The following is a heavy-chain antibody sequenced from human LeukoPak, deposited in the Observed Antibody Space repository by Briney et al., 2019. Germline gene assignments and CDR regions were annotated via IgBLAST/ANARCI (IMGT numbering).Heavy chain of an antibody. J-gene: IGHJ6*03. CDR2: IYNDGNT. CDR1: GFTVSTNH. D-gene: IGHD2-21*02. CDR3: ARDREVVTAKAQMDV. Sequence: GGSLRLSCAVSGFTVSTNHMSWVRQAPGRGLEWVSVIYNDGNTYYTDSVKGRFTISRDNSKNTVFHQMNSLRVEDTAVYYCARDREVVTAKAQMDVWGKGTTVTVSS. V-gene: IGHV3-53*01.